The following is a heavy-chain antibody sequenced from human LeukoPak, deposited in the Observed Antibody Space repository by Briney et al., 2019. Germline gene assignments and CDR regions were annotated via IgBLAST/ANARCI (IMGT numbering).Heavy chain of an antibody. CDR1: GGSISSYY. J-gene: IGHJ3*02. D-gene: IGHD3-10*01. CDR3: ARGGSGISNAFDI. V-gene: IGHV4-59*01. CDR2: LYYSGSS. Sequence: SETLSLTCSVSGGSISSYYWSWIRQPPGKGLEWIGYLYYSGSSNSNPSLKSRVTMSVDTSKNQFSLKLRSVTAADTAVYYCARGGSGISNAFDIWGQGTMVTVSS.